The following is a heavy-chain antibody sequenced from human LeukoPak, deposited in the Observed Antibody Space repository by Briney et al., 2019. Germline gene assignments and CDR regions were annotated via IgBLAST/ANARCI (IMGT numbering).Heavy chain of an antibody. D-gene: IGHD1-26*01. V-gene: IGHV7-4-1*02. Sequence: GASVTVSCMASGYTFTSYAMNWVRQAPGQGREWMGWINTNTGNPTYAQGFTGRFVFSLDTSVSTAYLQISSLKAEDTAVYYCARVPGGGSYYLDDYWGQGTLVTVSS. CDR3: ARVPGGGSYYLDDY. CDR1: GYTFTSYA. J-gene: IGHJ4*02. CDR2: INTNTGNP.